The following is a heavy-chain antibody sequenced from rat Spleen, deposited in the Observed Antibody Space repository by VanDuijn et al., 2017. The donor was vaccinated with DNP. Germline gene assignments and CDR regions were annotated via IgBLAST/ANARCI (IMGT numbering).Heavy chain of an antibody. CDR3: VRWNSGHFDY. D-gene: IGHD4-3*01. CDR1: GFTFSDYN. J-gene: IGHJ2*01. V-gene: IGHV5-7*01. CDR2: ISYDGSGT. Sequence: EVQLVESGGGLVQPGGSLKVSCAGSGFTFSDYNMAWVRQAPKKGLEWVATISYDGSGTHYRDSVKGRFTVSRDNAKSTLYLQMNSLRSEDMATYYCVRWNSGHFDYWGQGVMVTVSS.